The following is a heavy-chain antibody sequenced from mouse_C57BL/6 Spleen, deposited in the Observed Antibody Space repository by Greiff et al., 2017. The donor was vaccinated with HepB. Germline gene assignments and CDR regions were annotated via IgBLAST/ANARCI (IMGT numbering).Heavy chain of an antibody. CDR1: GFTFSDYG. J-gene: IGHJ2*01. CDR3: ARPPITTVVAPFDY. V-gene: IGHV5-17*01. D-gene: IGHD1-1*01. Sequence: DVKLVESGGGLVKPGGSLKLSCAASGFTFSDYGMHWVRQAPEKGLEWDAYISSGSSTIYYADTVKGRFTISRDNAKNTLFLQMTSLRSEDTAMYYCARPPITTVVAPFDYWGQGTTLTVSS. CDR2: ISSGSSTI.